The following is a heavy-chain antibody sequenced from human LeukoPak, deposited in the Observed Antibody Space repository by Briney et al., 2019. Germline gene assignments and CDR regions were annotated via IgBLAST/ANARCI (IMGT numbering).Heavy chain of an antibody. D-gene: IGHD2-8*02. J-gene: IGHJ4*02. CDR1: GFNVSSNY. CDR2: INSDGSIT. Sequence: GGSLRLSCAASGFNVSSNYMTWVRQAPGKGLEWVSHINSDGSITDYADSVKGRFTISRDNARNTLSLQMDSLRVEDTAVYYCARNPTGDYDYWGQGALVTVSS. V-gene: IGHV3-74*01. CDR3: ARNPTGDYDY.